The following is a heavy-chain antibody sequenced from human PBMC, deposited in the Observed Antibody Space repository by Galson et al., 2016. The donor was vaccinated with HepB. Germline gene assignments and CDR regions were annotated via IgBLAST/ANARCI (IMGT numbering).Heavy chain of an antibody. CDR3: ARGVGVLT. J-gene: IGHJ4*02. V-gene: IGHV3-11*01. D-gene: IGHD3-9*01. Sequence: SLRLSCAASGFTFSDYYMSWIRQTPGKGLEWIAYISHSDDPPYYADAVKGRFTISRDDANYSLYLQMNNLRADDTAVYYCARGVGVLTWGQGTLVTVSS. CDR1: GFTFSDYY. CDR2: ISHSDDPP.